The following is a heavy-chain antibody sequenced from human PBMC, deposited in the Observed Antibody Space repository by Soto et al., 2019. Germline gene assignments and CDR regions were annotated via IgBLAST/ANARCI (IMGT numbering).Heavy chain of an antibody. J-gene: IGHJ6*02. Sequence: QVQLVQSGAEVKKPGSSVKVSCEASGGTFSSYAISWVRQAPGQGLEWMGGIIPIFGTANYAQKFQGRVTITADEATSTAYMELSSLRSEDTAVYYCARHVPAAGYYYGMDVWGQGTTVTVSS. CDR2: IIPIFGTA. V-gene: IGHV1-69*12. D-gene: IGHD2-2*01. CDR1: GGTFSSYA. CDR3: ARHVPAAGYYYGMDV.